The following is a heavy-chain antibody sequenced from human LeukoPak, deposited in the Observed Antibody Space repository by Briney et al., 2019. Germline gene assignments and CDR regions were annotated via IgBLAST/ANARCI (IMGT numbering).Heavy chain of an antibody. CDR2: INGSGGRT. V-gene: IGHV3-23*01. CDR1: GFTFSNYA. Sequence: GGSLRLSCSASGFTFSNYAMSWVRQAPGKGLEWVSDINGSGGRTYYADSVKGRFTISRDNSKNTLYLQMNSLRAEDTAVYYCAKNRGLPLWGQGTLVTVSS. J-gene: IGHJ4*02. CDR3: AKNRGLPL.